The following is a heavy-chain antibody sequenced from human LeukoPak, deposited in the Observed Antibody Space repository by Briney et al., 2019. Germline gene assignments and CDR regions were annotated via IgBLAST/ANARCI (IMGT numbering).Heavy chain of an antibody. D-gene: IGHD2-15*01. CDR2: INWNGGST. CDR1: GFTFDDYG. V-gene: IGHV3-20*04. J-gene: IGHJ5*02. Sequence: SGGSLRLSCAASGFTFDDYGMSWVRQAPGKGLEWVSGINWNGGSTGYADSVKGRFTISRDNAKNSLYLQMNSLRAEDTALYYCARDLGYCSGGSCFNWFDPWGQGTLVTVSS. CDR3: ARDLGYCSGGSCFNWFDP.